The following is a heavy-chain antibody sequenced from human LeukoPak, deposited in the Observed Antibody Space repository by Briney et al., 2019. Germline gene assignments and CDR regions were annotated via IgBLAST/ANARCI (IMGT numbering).Heavy chain of an antibody. CDR2: IKQDGSEK. J-gene: IGHJ4*02. CDR1: GFTFSSNW. CDR3: ARDVRWQQLDY. Sequence: GGSLRLSCAASGFTFSSNWMSWVRQAPGKGLEWVANIKQDGSEKYYVDSVKGRFTISRGNAKNSLYLQMNSLRAEDTAVYYCARDVRWQQLDYWGQGTLVTVSS. D-gene: IGHD6-13*01. V-gene: IGHV3-7*01.